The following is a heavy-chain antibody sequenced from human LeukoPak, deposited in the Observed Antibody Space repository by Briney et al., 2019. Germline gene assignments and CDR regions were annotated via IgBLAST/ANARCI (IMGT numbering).Heavy chain of an antibody. J-gene: IGHJ5*02. D-gene: IGHD2-2*01. CDR3: ARTGGVVVPAADWLDP. CDR1: GGSISSGGYY. Sequence: PSQTLSLTCTVSGGSISSGGYYWSWIRQPPGKGLEWIGYIYHSGSTYYNPSLKSRVTISVDRSKNQFSLKLSSVTAADTAVYYCARTGGVVVPAADWLDPWGQGTLVTVSS. CDR2: IYHSGST. V-gene: IGHV4-30-2*01.